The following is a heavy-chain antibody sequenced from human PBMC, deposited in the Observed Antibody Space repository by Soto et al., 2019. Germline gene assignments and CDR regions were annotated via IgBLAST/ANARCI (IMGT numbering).Heavy chain of an antibody. CDR3: ARAVTWGLDV. Sequence: EVQLVESGGGLVQPGGSLRLSCAASGFTFSLYSMSWVRQAPGKGLEWVSYISRSSTGIHYADSVKGRFTISRDDATNSMHLQMNSRGEGDTAVYYCARAVTWGLDVWGQGTTVSISS. CDR2: ISRSSTGI. J-gene: IGHJ6*02. CDR1: GFTFSLYS. D-gene: IGHD3-10*01. V-gene: IGHV3-48*02.